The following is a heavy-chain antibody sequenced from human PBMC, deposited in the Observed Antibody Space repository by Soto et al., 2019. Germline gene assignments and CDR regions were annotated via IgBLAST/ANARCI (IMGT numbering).Heavy chain of an antibody. CDR3: ARGGNSGYDYATHAFDY. D-gene: IGHD5-12*01. V-gene: IGHV3-53*04. Sequence: GGSLRLSCAASGFTVSSNYMSWVRQAPGKGLEWVSVIYSGGSTYYADSGKGRFTNTRHNSKNTLYLKMNSLRAEDTAVYYCARGGNSGYDYATHAFDYWGQGTLVTVSS. CDR1: GFTVSSNY. J-gene: IGHJ4*02. CDR2: IYSGGST.